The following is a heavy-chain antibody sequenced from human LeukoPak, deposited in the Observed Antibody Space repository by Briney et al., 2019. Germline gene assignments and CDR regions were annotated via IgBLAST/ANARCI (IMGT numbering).Heavy chain of an antibody. CDR2: NGGST. J-gene: IGHJ3*02. Sequence: SETLSLTCTVSGGSISSYYWSWIRQPPGKGLEWIGSNGGSTYYNPSLKSRVTISVDTSKNQFSLKLSSVTAADTAVYYCARDEGYGDGAFDIWGQGTMVTVSS. CDR1: GGSISSYY. V-gene: IGHV4-59*12. D-gene: IGHD4-17*01. CDR3: ARDEGYGDGAFDI.